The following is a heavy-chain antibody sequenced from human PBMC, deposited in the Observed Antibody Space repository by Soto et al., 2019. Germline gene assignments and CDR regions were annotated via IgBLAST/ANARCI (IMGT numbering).Heavy chain of an antibody. D-gene: IGHD3-22*01. Sequence: QGQLVQSGAEVKKPGASVKVSCKASGYTFINYGISWVRQAPGQGLEWMGWISGDNGNTKYAQKFQGRVTMTTDTSTSTAYMELRSLRSDDTAVYFCARDYYDSSGYGFDFWGQGSLVTVSS. CDR1: GYTFINYG. J-gene: IGHJ4*02. CDR3: ARDYYDSSGYGFDF. CDR2: ISGDNGNT. V-gene: IGHV1-18*01.